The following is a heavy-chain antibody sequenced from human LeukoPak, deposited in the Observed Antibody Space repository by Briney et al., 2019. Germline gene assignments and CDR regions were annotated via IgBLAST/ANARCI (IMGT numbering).Heavy chain of an antibody. Sequence: PSETLSLTCTVSGGSISSYYWSWIRQPPGKGLEWIGYIYYSGSTNYNPSLKSRVTISVDTSKNQFSLKLSSVTAADTAVYYCARGDYGDYAYFDYWGQGTLVTVSS. CDR2: IYYSGST. D-gene: IGHD4-17*01. J-gene: IGHJ4*02. V-gene: IGHV4-59*01. CDR1: GGSISSYY. CDR3: ARGDYGDYAYFDY.